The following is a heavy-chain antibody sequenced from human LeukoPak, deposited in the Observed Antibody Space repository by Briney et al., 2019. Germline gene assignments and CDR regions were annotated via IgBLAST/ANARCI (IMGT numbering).Heavy chain of an antibody. J-gene: IGHJ4*02. V-gene: IGHV3-21*01. CDR2: ISSSSSYI. Sequence: GGSLRLSCAASGLSFSSYDMVWVRQPPGEGLEWVSSISSSSSYIYYPDSVEGRFTISRDNAKNSLYLQMNSLRAEDTAVYFCARDYGDLDYWGQGTLVTVSS. CDR1: GLSFSSYD. CDR3: ARDYGDLDY. D-gene: IGHD2-21*02.